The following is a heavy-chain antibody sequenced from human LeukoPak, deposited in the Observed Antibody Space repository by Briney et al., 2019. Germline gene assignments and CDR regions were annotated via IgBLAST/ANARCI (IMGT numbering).Heavy chain of an antibody. CDR1: AATCISYS. Sequence: GASVKVSCNSSAATCISYSTRCWRRPPGQGLEWMGGIIPIFGTANYAQKFQGRVTITADESTSTAYMELSSLRSEDTAVYYCASYVNEYYRDPTPYVDYWGQGTLVTVPS. CDR2: IIPIFGTA. V-gene: IGHV1-69*13. D-gene: IGHD4-17*01. J-gene: IGHJ4*02. CDR3: ASYVNEYYRDPTPYVDY.